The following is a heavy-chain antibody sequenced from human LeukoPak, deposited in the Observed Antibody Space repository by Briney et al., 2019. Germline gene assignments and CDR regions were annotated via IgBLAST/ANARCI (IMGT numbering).Heavy chain of an antibody. V-gene: IGHV3-23*01. CDR2: IFGSGGSP. CDR3: GKPTAGYSSGQKPAWPVDY. J-gene: IGHJ4*02. Sequence: GGSLRLSCEASGFTFSSFAMYWVRQAPGKGLEWIAGIFGSGGSPHYADSVKGRFTISRDNFQNTVYLQINSLRADDTAVYYCGKPTAGYSSGQKPAWPVDYWGPGTLVTVSS. CDR1: GFTFSSFA. D-gene: IGHD5-18*01.